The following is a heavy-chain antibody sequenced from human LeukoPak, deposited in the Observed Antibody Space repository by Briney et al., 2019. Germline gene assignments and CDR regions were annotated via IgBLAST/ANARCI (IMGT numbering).Heavy chain of an antibody. CDR2: ISSSSSYI. D-gene: IGHD6-19*01. J-gene: IGHJ4*02. CDR1: GFTFSSYS. CDR3: ARAGSSGWYSRNFDY. Sequence: KPGGPPRLSCAASGFTFSSYSMNWVRQAPGKGLEWVSSISSSSSYIYYADSVKGRFTISRDNAKNSLYLQMNSLRAEDTAVYYCARAGSSGWYSRNFDYWGQGTLVTVSS. V-gene: IGHV3-21*01.